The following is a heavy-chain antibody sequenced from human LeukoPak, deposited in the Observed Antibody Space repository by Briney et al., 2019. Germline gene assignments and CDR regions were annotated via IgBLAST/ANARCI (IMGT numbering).Heavy chain of an antibody. Sequence: SETLSLTCTVSGGSISSYYWSWIRQPAGKGLGWIGRIYTSGSTNYNPSLRSRVAVSVDTSKSQISLQLSSVTAADTAVYYCARLSDRQSRDFDYWGQGTLVTVSS. CDR1: GGSISSYY. J-gene: IGHJ4*02. V-gene: IGHV4-4*07. D-gene: IGHD3-16*02. CDR2: IYTSGST. CDR3: ARLSDRQSRDFDY.